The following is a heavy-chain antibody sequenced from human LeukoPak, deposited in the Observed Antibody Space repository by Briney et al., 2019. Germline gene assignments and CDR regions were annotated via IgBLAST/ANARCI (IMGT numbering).Heavy chain of an antibody. V-gene: IGHV3-7*01. CDR1: GSNFSIYW. J-gene: IGHJ4*02. CDR2: IKQDGSDK. D-gene: IGHD5-18*01. Sequence: GGSLRLSCVASGSNFSIYWMSWVRQAPGKGLEWVANIKQDGSDKYYVDSVKGRFTISKDNAKNSLYLQMNSLRAEDTAVYYCARGGYNYGYWGQGTQVTVSS. CDR3: ARGGYNYGY.